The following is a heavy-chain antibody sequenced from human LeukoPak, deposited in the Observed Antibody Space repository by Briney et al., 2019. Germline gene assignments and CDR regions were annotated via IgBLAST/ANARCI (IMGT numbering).Heavy chain of an antibody. D-gene: IGHD1-14*01. CDR2: TSSEGSDK. CDR1: GFTFNSYA. V-gene: IGHV3-30*04. CDR3: ARHPNRIFDY. J-gene: IGHJ4*02. Sequence: QPGRSLRLSCAASGFTFNSYAMHWVRQAPGEGLEWVAVTSSEGSDKYYADSVKGRFTISRDNSKRTLYLQMNSLRVADTAVYYSARHPNRIFDYWGQGTLVTVSS.